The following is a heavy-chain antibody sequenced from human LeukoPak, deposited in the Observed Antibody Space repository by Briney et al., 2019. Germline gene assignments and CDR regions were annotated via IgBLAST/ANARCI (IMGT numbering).Heavy chain of an antibody. J-gene: IGHJ3*02. Sequence: PSETLSLTCTVSGGSISSGGYYWSWIRQPAGKGLEWIGRIYTSGNTNYNPSLKGRATISVDTSKNQFSLKLSSVTAADTAVYYCARGNTAFDIWGQGTMVTVSS. V-gene: IGHV4-61*02. CDR3: ARGNTAFDI. CDR2: IYTSGNT. CDR1: GGSISSGGYY.